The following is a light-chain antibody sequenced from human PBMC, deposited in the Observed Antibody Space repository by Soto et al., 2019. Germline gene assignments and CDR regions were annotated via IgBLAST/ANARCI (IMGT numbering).Light chain of an antibody. CDR1: SSNIGATSD. CDR3: QSYDSTLRGLVA. J-gene: IGLJ2*01. V-gene: IGLV1-40*01. Sequence: QPVLTQPPSVSGAPGQRVTISCTGSSSNIGATSDVHWYQQLPGAAPKLLIYGNNNRPSGVPARFSGSKSGTSASLAITGLQVEDEADYYCQSYDSTLRGLVAFGGGTKVTAL. CDR2: GNN.